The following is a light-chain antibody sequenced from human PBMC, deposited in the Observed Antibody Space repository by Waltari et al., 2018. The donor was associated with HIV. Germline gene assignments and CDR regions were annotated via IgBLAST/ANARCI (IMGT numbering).Light chain of an antibody. CDR2: KDS. Sequence: SSELTQPSSVSVSPGQTARITCSGDVLATKYARWFQQKPGQAPVLVIYKDSERPSGIPERFSGSSSGTTVTLTISGAQVEDEADYYCCSYAGSYPVVFGGGTKLTVL. CDR3: CSYAGSYPVV. V-gene: IGLV3-27*01. CDR1: VLATKY. J-gene: IGLJ2*01.